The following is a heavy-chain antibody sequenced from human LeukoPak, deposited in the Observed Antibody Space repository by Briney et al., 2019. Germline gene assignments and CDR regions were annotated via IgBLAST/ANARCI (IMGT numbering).Heavy chain of an antibody. CDR3: ARNAARTYDY. J-gene: IGHJ4*02. CDR1: GFLVSSSY. D-gene: IGHD6-6*01. Sequence: GGSLRLSCAASGFLVSSSYMNWVRQAPGKGLEWVAVIWYDGSNKYYADSVKGRFTISRDNSKNTLYLQMNSLRAEDTAVYYCARNAARTYDYWGQGTLVTVSS. CDR2: IWYDGSNK. V-gene: IGHV3-33*08.